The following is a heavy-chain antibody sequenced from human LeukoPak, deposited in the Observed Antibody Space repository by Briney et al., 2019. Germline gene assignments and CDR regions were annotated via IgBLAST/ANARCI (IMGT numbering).Heavy chain of an antibody. V-gene: IGHV4-4*08. CDR2: VYDNGDT. CDR1: GASISGYL. CDR3: AREVRYSSGWPYYFDY. Sequence: PSETLSLTCTVSGASISGYLWTWIRQPPGKGLEWIGYVYDNGDTNYHPSFTGRVSISVDVSKNQFSLKLSSVTAADTAVYYCAREVRYSSGWPYYFDYWGQGTLVTVSS. D-gene: IGHD6-19*01. J-gene: IGHJ4*02.